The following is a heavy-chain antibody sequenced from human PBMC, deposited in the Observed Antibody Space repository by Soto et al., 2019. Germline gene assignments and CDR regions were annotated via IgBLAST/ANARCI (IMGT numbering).Heavy chain of an antibody. CDR3: ATKVRVKNYYYYGMDT. Sequence: QVQLVESGGGVVQPGRSLRLSCEVSGFAFNTSGMYWVRQSPGRGLEWVAVISYDGNTQYYAESLKGRITISRDNSKNTLFLNMNRLRSEDTAVYYCATKVRVKNYYYYGMDTWGQGTMVTVSS. V-gene: IGHV3-30*03. D-gene: IGHD2-21*01. J-gene: IGHJ6*02. CDR1: GFAFNTSG. CDR2: ISYDGNTQ.